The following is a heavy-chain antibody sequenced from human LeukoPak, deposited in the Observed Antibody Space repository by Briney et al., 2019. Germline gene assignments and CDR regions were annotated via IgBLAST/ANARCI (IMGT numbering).Heavy chain of an antibody. CDR3: AKASYSSSWYGGVRFVP. Sequence: GGSLRLSCAASGFTFSSYAMSWVRQAPGKGLEWVSAISGSGGSTYYADSMKGRFTISRDNSKNTLYLQMNSLRAEDTAVYYCAKASYSSSWYGGVRFVPWGQGTLVTVSS. CDR1: GFTFSSYA. D-gene: IGHD6-13*01. CDR2: ISGSGGST. J-gene: IGHJ5*02. V-gene: IGHV3-23*01.